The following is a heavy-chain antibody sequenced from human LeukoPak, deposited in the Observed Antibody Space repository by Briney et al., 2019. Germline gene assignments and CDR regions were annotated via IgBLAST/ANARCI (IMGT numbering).Heavy chain of an antibody. D-gene: IGHD6-19*01. Sequence: GASVKVSCKASGYTFTSYGISWVRQAPGQGLEWMGWISAYNGNTNYAQKFQGRVTMTEDTSTDTAYMELSSLRSEDTAVYYCATSKIRSGWALIVWRWGQGTLVTVSS. CDR2: ISAYNGNT. J-gene: IGHJ4*02. V-gene: IGHV1-18*01. CDR1: GYTFTSYG. CDR3: ATSKIRSGWALIVWR.